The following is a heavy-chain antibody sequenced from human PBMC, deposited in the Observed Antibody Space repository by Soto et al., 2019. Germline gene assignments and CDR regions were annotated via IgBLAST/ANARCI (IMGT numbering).Heavy chain of an antibody. V-gene: IGHV1-69*01. CDR1: GGIFSTYA. CDR3: ARDREDYGSGNYYNRIDF. CDR2: IIPLFGTP. Sequence: QVQLVQSGAEVKKPGSSVKVSCKASGGIFSTYAISWLRQAPGQGLEWMGGIIPLFGTPNYAQRFQGRVTITVDESTSTAYMELSRLRTEDTAVYYCARDREDYGSGNYYNRIDFWGQGTLVTVSS. D-gene: IGHD3-10*01. J-gene: IGHJ4*02.